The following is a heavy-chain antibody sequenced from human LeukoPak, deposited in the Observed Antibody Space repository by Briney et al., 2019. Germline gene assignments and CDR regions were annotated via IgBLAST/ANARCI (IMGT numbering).Heavy chain of an antibody. Sequence: ASVKVSCKVSGYTLTELSMHWVRQAPGQGLEWMGWINPNSGGTNYAQKFQGRVTMTRDTSISTAYMELSRLRSDDTAVYYCARDSGYSSGQKEYWGQGTLVTVSS. CDR3: ARDSGYSSGQKEY. D-gene: IGHD6-19*01. V-gene: IGHV1-2*02. CDR2: INPNSGGT. J-gene: IGHJ4*02. CDR1: GYTLTELS.